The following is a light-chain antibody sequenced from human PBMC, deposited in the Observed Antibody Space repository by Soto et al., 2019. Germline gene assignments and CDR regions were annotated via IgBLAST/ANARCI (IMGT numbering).Light chain of an antibody. Sequence: EIVMTQSPATLSVSPGERAILSCRASQSISINLAWYQQKPGQAPRLLIYAASNRATGVPARFSGSWSGTEFTLTISSLQSEDSAVYYCQQYNSWPMYTFGQGTKVDIK. CDR3: QQYNSWPMYT. CDR2: AAS. J-gene: IGKJ2*01. V-gene: IGKV3-15*01. CDR1: QSISIN.